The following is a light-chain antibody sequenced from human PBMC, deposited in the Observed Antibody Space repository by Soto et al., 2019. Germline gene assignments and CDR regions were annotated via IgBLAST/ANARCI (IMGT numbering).Light chain of an antibody. CDR3: QQLKSYVT. Sequence: DIEVTQSPPSVSASVGDRVTITCRASQDVGKWLACYQQKPGKTPRLLIYGATTLQSGVPSRFSGSGSGTDFALTISSLQPEDFATYSCQQLKSYVTFGQRTLLENK. CDR1: QDVGKW. CDR2: GAT. V-gene: IGKV1-12*01. J-gene: IGKJ5*01.